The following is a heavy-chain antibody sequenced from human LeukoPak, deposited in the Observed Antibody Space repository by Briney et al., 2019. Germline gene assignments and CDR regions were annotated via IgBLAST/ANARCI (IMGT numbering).Heavy chain of an antibody. D-gene: IGHD3-10*01. V-gene: IGHV1-2*06. J-gene: IGHJ4*02. CDR1: GYTFTSYY. CDR2: INPNSGGT. Sequence: ASVKVCCKASGYTFTSYYMHWVRQAPGQGLEWMGRINPNSGGTNYAQKFQGRVTMTRDTSISTAYMELSRLRSDDTAVYYCARGGPLVLLWFGESQDYWGQGTLVTVSS. CDR3: ARGGPLVLLWFGESQDY.